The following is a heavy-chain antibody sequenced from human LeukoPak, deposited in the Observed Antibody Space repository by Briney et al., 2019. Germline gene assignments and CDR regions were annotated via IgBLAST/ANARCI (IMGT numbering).Heavy chain of an antibody. CDR2: IYHSGST. D-gene: IGHD6-19*01. J-gene: IGHJ4*02. CDR1: GYSISSGYY. V-gene: IGHV4-38-2*01. CDR3: ARQPYSSGWDY. Sequence: SETLSLTCAVSGYSISSGYYWGWIRQPPGKGLERIGSIYHSGSTYYNPSLKSRVTISVDTSKNQFSLKLSSVTAADTAVYYCARQPYSSGWDYWGQGTLVTVSS.